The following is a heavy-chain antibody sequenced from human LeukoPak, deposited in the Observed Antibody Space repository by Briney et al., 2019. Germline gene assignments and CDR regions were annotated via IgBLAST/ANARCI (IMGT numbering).Heavy chain of an antibody. J-gene: IGHJ3*02. V-gene: IGHV4-59*08. D-gene: IGHD3-10*01. CDR3: ARPGGFGSPPVFDI. CDR1: GGSISSYY. Sequence: SETLSLTCTVSGGSISSYYWSWLRQPPGRGLEWIGYIYYSGSTNYNPSLKSRVTISVDTSKNQFSLKLSSVTAADTAVYYCARPGGFGSPPVFDIWGQGTMVTVSS. CDR2: IYYSGST.